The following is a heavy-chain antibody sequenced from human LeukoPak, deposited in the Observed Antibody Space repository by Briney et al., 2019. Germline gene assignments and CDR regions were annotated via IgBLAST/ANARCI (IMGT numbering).Heavy chain of an antibody. CDR1: GFTFSSYW. CDR3: ARGYSNIYY. Sequence: PGGSLRLSCAASGFTFSSYWMSWVRQAPGKGPEWVANIKQDGSETHYVDSVKGRFTISRDNAKNSLYLQMSSLRPDDTAVYHCARGYSNIYYWGQGTLVTVSS. D-gene: IGHD4-11*01. J-gene: IGHJ4*02. V-gene: IGHV3-7*05. CDR2: IKQDGSET.